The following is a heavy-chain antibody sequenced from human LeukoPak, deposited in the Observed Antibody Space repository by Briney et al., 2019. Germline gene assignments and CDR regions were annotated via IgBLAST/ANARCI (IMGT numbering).Heavy chain of an antibody. D-gene: IGHD5-12*01. V-gene: IGHV3-7*01. CDR3: ARVGYSGWNLEF. J-gene: IGHJ4*02. CDR2: INEGGSVK. CDR1: GFTFRRYW. Sequence: PGGSLRLSCAASGFTFRRYWMSWVRQAPGKGLEWVANINEGGSVKYYVDSVKGRFTISRDDAKNSLYVQVNSLRAEHAVVYQCARVGYSGWNLEFWGQGTLVTVSS.